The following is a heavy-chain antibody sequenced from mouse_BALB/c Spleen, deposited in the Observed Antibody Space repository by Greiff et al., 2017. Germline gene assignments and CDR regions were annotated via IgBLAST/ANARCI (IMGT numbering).Heavy chain of an antibody. Sequence: VQLQESGPGLVAPSQSLSITCTVSGFSLTSYDISWIRQPPGKGLEWLGVIWTGGGTNYNSAFMSRLSISKDNSKSQVFLKMNSLQTDDTAIYYCVRDSGYGYYAMDYWGQGTSVTVSS. D-gene: IGHD1-1*02. CDR2: IWTGGGT. CDR3: VRDSGYGYYAMDY. J-gene: IGHJ4*01. V-gene: IGHV2-9-2*01. CDR1: GFSLTSYD.